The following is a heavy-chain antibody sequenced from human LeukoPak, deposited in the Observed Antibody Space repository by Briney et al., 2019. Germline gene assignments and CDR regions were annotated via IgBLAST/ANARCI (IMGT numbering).Heavy chain of an antibody. CDR1: GFTVGSNT. Sequence: GGSLRLSCAASGFTVGSNTMSWVRQGPGKGLERVSIIYSGGSTSYADSVKGRFTITRDNSKNTLYLQMNSLRTEDTDVYYCARGGSYFDISGYYFYWGQGTLVTVSS. J-gene: IGHJ4*02. CDR3: ARGGSYFDISGYYFY. V-gene: IGHV3-66*01. D-gene: IGHD3-22*01. CDR2: IYSGGST.